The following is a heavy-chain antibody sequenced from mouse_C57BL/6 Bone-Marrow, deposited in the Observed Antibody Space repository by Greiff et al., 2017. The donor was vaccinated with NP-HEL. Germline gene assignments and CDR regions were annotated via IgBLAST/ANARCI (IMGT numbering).Heavy chain of an antibody. CDR1: GYSFTGYY. CDR2: INPSTGGT. CDR3: ARAGQLRQRNYFDY. D-gene: IGHD3-2*02. J-gene: IGHJ2*01. Sequence: EVQLQQSGPELVKPGASVKISCKASGYSFTGYYMNWVKQSPEKSLEWIGEINPSTGGTTYNQKFKAKATLTVDKSSSTAYMQLKSLTSEDSAVYYCARAGQLRQRNYFDYWGQGTTLTVSS. V-gene: IGHV1-42*01.